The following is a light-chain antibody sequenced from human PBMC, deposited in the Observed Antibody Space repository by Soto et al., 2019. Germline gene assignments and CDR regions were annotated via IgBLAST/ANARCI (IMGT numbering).Light chain of an antibody. CDR2: EVS. Sequence: QSGLTQPASVSGSPGQSITISCTGTSSDVGAYNYVSWYQHHPGKAPKLMIYEVSNRPSGVSNRFSGSKSGNTASLTISGLQAEDEADYYCSSYTTSDTYVFGTGTKVTVL. CDR3: SSYTTSDTYV. V-gene: IGLV2-14*01. J-gene: IGLJ1*01. CDR1: SSDVGAYNY.